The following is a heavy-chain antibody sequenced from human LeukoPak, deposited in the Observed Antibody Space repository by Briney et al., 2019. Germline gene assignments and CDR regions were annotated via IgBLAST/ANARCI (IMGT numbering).Heavy chain of an antibody. V-gene: IGHV3-33*01. D-gene: IGHD1-1*01. CDR3: ARTSAPGDFQH. CDR1: GFTFSSYG. J-gene: IGHJ1*01. Sequence: PGGSLRLSCAASGFTFSSYGMHWVRQAPGKGLEWVAVIWYDGSNKYYADSVKGRFTIFRDNSKNTLYLQMNSLRAEDTAVYYCARTSAPGDFQHWGQGTLVTVSS. CDR2: IWYDGSNK.